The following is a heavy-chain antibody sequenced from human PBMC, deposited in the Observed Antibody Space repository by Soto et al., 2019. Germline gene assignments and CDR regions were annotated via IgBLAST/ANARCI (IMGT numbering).Heavy chain of an antibody. V-gene: IGHV4-31*03. J-gene: IGHJ6*02. Sequence: QVQLQESGPGLVKPSQTLSLTCTVSGGSISSGGYYWSWIRQHPGKGLEWIGYIYYSGSTYYNPSRQSRVTISVDTSKNQFSLKLSSVTAADTAVYYCARDGMVRGVMSPPAYYYGMDVWGQGTTVTVSS. CDR1: GGSISSGGYY. D-gene: IGHD3-10*01. CDR2: IYYSGST. CDR3: ARDGMVRGVMSPPAYYYGMDV.